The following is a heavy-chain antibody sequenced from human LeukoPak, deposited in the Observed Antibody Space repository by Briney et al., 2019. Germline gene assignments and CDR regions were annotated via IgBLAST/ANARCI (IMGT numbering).Heavy chain of an antibody. J-gene: IGHJ6*02. Sequence: GGSLRLSCAASGFTFSSYEMNWVRQAPGKGLEWVSYISSSGGTIYYADSVKGRFTISRDNAKNSLYLQMNSLRAEDTAVYYCARAVLYYYYGMDVWGQGTTVTISS. CDR2: ISSSGGTI. CDR1: GFTFSSYE. CDR3: ARAVLYYYYGMDV. V-gene: IGHV3-48*03.